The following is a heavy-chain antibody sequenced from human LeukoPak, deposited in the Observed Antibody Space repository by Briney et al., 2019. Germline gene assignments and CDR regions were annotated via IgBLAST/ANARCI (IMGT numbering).Heavy chain of an antibody. CDR1: GGSFSGYY. D-gene: IGHD2-2*02. J-gene: IGHJ4*02. Sequence: SETLSLTCAVYGGSFSGYYWSWIRQPPGKGLEWIGEINHSGSTNYNPSLKSRVTISVDTSKNQFSLKLSSVTAADTAVYYCARYCSSTSCYTMAFDYWGQGTLVTVSS. CDR3: ARYCSSTSCYTMAFDY. CDR2: INHSGST. V-gene: IGHV4-34*01.